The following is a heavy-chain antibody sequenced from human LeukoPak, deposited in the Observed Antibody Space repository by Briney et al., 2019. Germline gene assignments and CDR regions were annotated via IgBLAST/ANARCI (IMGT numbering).Heavy chain of an antibody. CDR1: GGTFSSYA. Sequence: GSSVKVSCKASGGTFSSYAISWVRQAPGQGGEWMGGIIPIFGTANYAQKFQGRVTITADESTSTAYMELSSLRSEDTAVYYCARVREAVAPNYFDYWGQGTLVTVSS. V-gene: IGHV1-69*01. D-gene: IGHD6-19*01. J-gene: IGHJ4*02. CDR2: IIPIFGTA. CDR3: ARVREAVAPNYFDY.